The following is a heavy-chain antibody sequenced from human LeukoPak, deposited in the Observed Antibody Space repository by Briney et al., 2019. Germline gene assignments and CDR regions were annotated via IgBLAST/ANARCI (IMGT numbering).Heavy chain of an antibody. V-gene: IGHV3-53*01. Sequence: GGARRLYCVAYGLTASSNYMSWDRHAPVMRLDWVSLLFTDDTTYYAYSMEGRFTISRDDSKNSIYLQMSSLRAEYTAVYYCARGGVNYWNPRYWGQGTLVTVSS. CDR2: LFTDDTT. CDR3: ARGGVNYWNPRY. CDR1: GLTASSNY. J-gene: IGHJ4*02. D-gene: IGHD1-1*01.